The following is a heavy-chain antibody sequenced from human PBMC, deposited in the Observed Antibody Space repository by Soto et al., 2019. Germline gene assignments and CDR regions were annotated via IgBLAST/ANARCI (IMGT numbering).Heavy chain of an antibody. CDR1: GGSVRSYY. J-gene: IGHJ3*02. CDR2: IYYSGNT. CDR3: ARLGSSGWLNAFDI. D-gene: IGHD6-19*01. Sequence: PSETLSLTCTVSGGSVRSYYWSWIRQPPGKGLEWIGYIYYSGNTNHNPSLKGRVTISVDTSKNQFSLKLTSVTAADTAIYYCARLGSSGWLNAFDIWGQGTVVTVSS. V-gene: IGHV4-59*02.